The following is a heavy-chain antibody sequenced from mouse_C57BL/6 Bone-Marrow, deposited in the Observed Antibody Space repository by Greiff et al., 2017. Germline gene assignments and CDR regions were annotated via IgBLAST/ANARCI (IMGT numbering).Heavy chain of an antibody. J-gene: IGHJ2*01. Sequence: QVQLQQPGAELVKPGASVKLSCKASGYTFTSYWMHWVKQRPGQGLEWIGMIHPNSGSTNYNEKFKSKATLTVDTSSSTAYMQLSSLTSEDSAVYYCAIIYYYGRGYYLDYWGQGTTLTVSS. D-gene: IGHD1-1*01. CDR2: IHPNSGST. CDR1: GYTFTSYW. CDR3: AIIYYYGRGYYLDY. V-gene: IGHV1-64*01.